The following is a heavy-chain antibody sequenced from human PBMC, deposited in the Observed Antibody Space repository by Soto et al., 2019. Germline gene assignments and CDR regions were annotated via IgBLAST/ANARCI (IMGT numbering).Heavy chain of an antibody. V-gene: IGHV3-23*01. CDR3: APHVHCSGGSCHYDAFDI. D-gene: IGHD2-15*01. CDR1: GFIFGNYM. J-gene: IGHJ3*02. Sequence: EVQLLESGGGLVQPGESLRLSCAFSGFIFGNYMMTWVRQAPGKGLEWVSTIRDGGESTYYADSVTGRFTISRDNSKNKLYLQMDSLGVEDTAVYYCAPHVHCSGGSCHYDAFDIRGQGTMVTVSS. CDR2: IRDGGEST.